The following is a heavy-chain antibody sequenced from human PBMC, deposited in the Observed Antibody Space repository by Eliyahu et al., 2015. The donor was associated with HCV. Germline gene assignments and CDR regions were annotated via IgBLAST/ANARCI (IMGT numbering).Heavy chain of an antibody. Sequence: EVQLVESGGGLIQPGGSLRLSCAASGFXVSSNYMXWVRQAPGKGLEVGAVIYSGGSTYYADSVKGRFTISRDNSKNTLYLQMNSLRAEDTAVYYCARVSIDTFGGEPALNDAFDIWGQGTMVTVSS. CDR1: GFXVSSNY. J-gene: IGHJ3*02. D-gene: IGHD3-16*01. V-gene: IGHV3-53*01. CDR3: ARVSIDTFGGEPALNDAFDI. CDR2: IYSGGST.